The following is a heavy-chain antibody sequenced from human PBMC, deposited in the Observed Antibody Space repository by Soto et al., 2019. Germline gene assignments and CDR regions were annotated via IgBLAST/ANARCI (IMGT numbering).Heavy chain of an antibody. Sequence: ASVKVSCKASGYTFTSYAMHWVRQAPGQRLEWMGWINAGNGNTKYSQKFQGRVTITRDTSASTAYMELSSLRSEDTAVYYCARDPAPYGGNSHFDYWGQGPLVTVSS. CDR2: INAGNGNT. V-gene: IGHV1-3*01. CDR3: ARDPAPYGGNSHFDY. D-gene: IGHD4-17*01. J-gene: IGHJ4*02. CDR1: GYTFTSYA.